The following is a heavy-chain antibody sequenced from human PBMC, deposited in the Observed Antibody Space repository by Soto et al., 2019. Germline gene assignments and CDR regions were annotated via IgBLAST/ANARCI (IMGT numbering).Heavy chain of an antibody. J-gene: IGHJ4*02. V-gene: IGHV4-34*01. CDR3: ARGLELDY. Sequence: LSLTCAVYGGSFSGYYWSWIRQPPGKGLEWIGEINHSGSTNYNPSLKSRVTISVDTSKNQFSLKLSSVTAADTAVYYCARGLELDYWGQGTLVTVSS. CDR2: INHSGST. D-gene: IGHD1-7*01. CDR1: GGSFSGYY.